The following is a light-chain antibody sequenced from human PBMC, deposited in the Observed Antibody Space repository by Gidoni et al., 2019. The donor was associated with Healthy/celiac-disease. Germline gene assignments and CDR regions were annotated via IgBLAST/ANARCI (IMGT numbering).Light chain of an antibody. V-gene: IGKV4-1*01. Sequence: DIVMTQSPDSLAVSLGERATINCKSSQSVLYSSDNRNYLAWYQQKPGQPPKLLIYWASTRESGVPDRFRGSGSGTDFTLTISRLQAEDVAVYYCQQYYSTPPTFGQGTKVESK. CDR3: QQYYSTPPT. CDR2: WAS. CDR1: QSVLYSSDNRNY. J-gene: IGKJ1*01.